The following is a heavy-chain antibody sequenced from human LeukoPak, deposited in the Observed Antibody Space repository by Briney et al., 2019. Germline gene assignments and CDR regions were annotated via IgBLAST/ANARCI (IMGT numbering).Heavy chain of an antibody. V-gene: IGHV3-11*04. J-gene: IGHJ3*02. D-gene: IGHD3-10*01. CDR1: GLSISDYY. CDR3: ARDGNYYGSGSYYNSDHAFVI. CDR2: ISSVTSAI. Sequence: RGGSLRLSCAASGLSISDYYMSWIRQAPGEGLQWISYISSVTSAIHYADSMKGRFTISRDNAKNSLYLQMNSLRAEDTAVYYCARDGNYYGSGSYYNSDHAFVIWGHGTLVTVSS.